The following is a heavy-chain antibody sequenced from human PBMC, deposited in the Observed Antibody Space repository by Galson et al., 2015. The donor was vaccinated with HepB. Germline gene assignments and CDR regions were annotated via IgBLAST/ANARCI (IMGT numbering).Heavy chain of an antibody. V-gene: IGHV3-49*03. J-gene: IGHJ5*02. CDR3: TTARIYDFWSGANWFDP. D-gene: IGHD3-3*01. CDR2: IRSKAYGGTT. CDR1: GFTFGDYA. Sequence: SLRLSCAASGFTFGDYAMSWFRQAPGKGLEWVGFIRSKAYGGTTEYAASVQGRFTISRDDSKSIAYLQMNSLKTEDTAVYYCTTARIYDFWSGANWFDPCGQGTLVTVSS.